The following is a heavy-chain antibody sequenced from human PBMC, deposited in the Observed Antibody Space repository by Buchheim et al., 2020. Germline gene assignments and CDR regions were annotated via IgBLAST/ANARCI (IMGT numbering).Heavy chain of an antibody. CDR3: ARDGHQYDILTGYYYYYGMDV. Sequence: EVQLVESGGGLVQPGGSLTLSCAASGFTFSSYRMSWVRQAPGKGLEWVSYISSGGSTIYYAESVKGRFTISRDNAKNSLYLQMDSLRDEDTAVYYCARDGHQYDILTGYYYYYGMDVWGQGTT. CDR2: ISSGGSTI. V-gene: IGHV3-48*02. CDR1: GFTFSSYR. D-gene: IGHD3-9*01. J-gene: IGHJ6*02.